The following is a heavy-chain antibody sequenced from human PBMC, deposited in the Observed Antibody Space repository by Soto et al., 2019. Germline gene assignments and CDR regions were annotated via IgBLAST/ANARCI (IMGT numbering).Heavy chain of an antibody. CDR2: ISSDRSNK. CDR3: EKDGYTYGSADF. D-gene: IGHD5-18*01. J-gene: IGHJ4*02. V-gene: IGHV3-30*18. CDR1: GFTISNYG. Sequence: QLQLVESGGGVVQRGRSLRLSCAASGFTISNYGMHWVRQAPGKGLEWVALISSDRSNKYYADSVKGRFTISRDNSKNTLYLQMNSLRAEDTAVYYCEKDGYTYGSADFWGQGTLVTVSS.